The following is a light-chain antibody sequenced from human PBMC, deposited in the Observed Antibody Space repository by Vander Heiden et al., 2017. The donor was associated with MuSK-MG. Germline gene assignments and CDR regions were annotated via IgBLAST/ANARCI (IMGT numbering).Light chain of an antibody. CDR3: QQDENLPLT. J-gene: IGKJ4*01. CDR2: DAS. CDR1: QDISDY. V-gene: IGKV1-33*01. Sequence: DIQMTQSPSLLSASVGDRVTITCQANQDISDYLNWYQQKPSEAPKILIYDASNLEPGVPSRFSGSGSGTDFTLIISSLQPEDVGTYHCQQDENLPLTFGGGTKVEIK.